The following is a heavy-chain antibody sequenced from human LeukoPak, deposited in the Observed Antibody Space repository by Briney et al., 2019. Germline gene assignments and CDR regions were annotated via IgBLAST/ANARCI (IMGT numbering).Heavy chain of an antibody. V-gene: IGHV4-59*08. CDR2: IHYSGSS. J-gene: IGHJ4*02. Sequence: SETLSLTYAVCGGSISSYYSRWIRQPPRKGREWMVYIHYSGSSNYNPALKSRVTISVDTSKNQLSLKLSSVTAADTAGYYCAGSYDVWSVHRDYWGQGTLVTVSS. CDR3: AGSYDVWSVHRDY. CDR1: GGSISSYY. D-gene: IGHD3-3*01.